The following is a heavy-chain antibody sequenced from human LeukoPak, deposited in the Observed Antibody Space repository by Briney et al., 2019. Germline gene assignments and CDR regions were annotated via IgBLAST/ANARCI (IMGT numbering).Heavy chain of an antibody. CDR1: GFTFSSYA. V-gene: IGHV3-23*01. J-gene: IGHJ4*02. CDR3: AKTKPYGTTWYGGID. Sequence: GGSLRLSCVASGFTFSSYAMSWVRQAPGKGLEWVSAIRESGGSTHYADSVKGRFTISRDNSKNTLYLQMNSLRAEDTAVYYCAKTKPYGTTWYGGIDWGQGALVTVSS. D-gene: IGHD6-13*01. CDR2: IRESGGST.